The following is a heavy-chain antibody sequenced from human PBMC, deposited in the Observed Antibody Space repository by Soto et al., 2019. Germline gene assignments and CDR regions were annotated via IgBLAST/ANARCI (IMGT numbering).Heavy chain of an antibody. Sequence: GGSLRLSCTASVLTFGNYAISWVRQAPGKGLEWVGLIRNQTYSETTQYAPSLKGRFTISRDDSNSIAYLQMSSQHVDDSAASYGTSAGSPGMSCCCDSRGQGGRVAVSS. CDR1: VLTFGNYA. J-gene: IGHJ4*02. D-gene: IGHD2-15*01. CDR3: TSAGSPGMSCCCDS. CDR2: IRNQTYSETT. V-gene: IGHV3-49*04.